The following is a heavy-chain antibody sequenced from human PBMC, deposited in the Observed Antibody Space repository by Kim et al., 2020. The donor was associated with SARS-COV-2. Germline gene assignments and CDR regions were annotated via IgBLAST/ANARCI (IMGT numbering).Heavy chain of an antibody. V-gene: IGHV4-39*07. Sequence: PSLKSRVAISVAMSKNQFSLKLSSVTAADTAVYYCARQSYYYGAPGWFDPWGQGTLVTVST. J-gene: IGHJ5*02. D-gene: IGHD3-10*01. CDR3: ARQSYYYGAPGWFDP.